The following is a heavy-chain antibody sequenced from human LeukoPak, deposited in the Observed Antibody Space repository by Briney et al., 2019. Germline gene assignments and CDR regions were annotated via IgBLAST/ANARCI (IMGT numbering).Heavy chain of an antibody. Sequence: GASVKVSCKASGYTFTSYYIHWVRQAPGQGLEWMGIINPSGGSTSSAQKFQGRVTVTGDTSTSTVYMELSSLRSEDTAVYYCARSSVGSGYDFDYWGQGTLVPVSS. J-gene: IGHJ4*02. D-gene: IGHD3-22*01. CDR1: GYTFTSYY. CDR2: INPSGGST. V-gene: IGHV1-46*01. CDR3: ARSSVGSGYDFDY.